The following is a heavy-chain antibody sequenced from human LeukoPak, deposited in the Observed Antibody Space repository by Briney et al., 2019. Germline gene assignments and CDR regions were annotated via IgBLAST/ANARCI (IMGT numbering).Heavy chain of an antibody. Sequence: SETLSLTCTVSGGSISSGGYYWSWIRQPPGKGLEWIGYIYHSGSTYYNPSLKSRVTISVDRSKNQFSLKLSSVTAADTAVYYCASSTSWTRADYWGQGTLVTVSS. CDR3: ASSTSWTRADY. J-gene: IGHJ4*02. V-gene: IGHV4-30-2*01. CDR1: GGSISSGGYY. D-gene: IGHD2-2*01. CDR2: IYHSGST.